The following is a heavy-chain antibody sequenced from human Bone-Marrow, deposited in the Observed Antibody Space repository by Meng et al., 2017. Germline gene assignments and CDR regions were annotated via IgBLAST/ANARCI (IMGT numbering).Heavy chain of an antibody. CDR3: ARESRNGSGSYSPDY. CDR1: GGSISSGSYY. J-gene: IGHJ4*02. V-gene: IGHV4-61*02. CDR2: IYTSWST. D-gene: IGHD3-10*01. Sequence: QVKLRDAGPGLVKPSQTLSLTCTVSGGSISSGSYYWSWIRQPAGKGLEWIGRIYTSWSTNYNPSLKSRVTISVDTSKNQFSLKLGSVTAADTAVYYCARESRNGSGSYSPDYWGQGTLVTVSS.